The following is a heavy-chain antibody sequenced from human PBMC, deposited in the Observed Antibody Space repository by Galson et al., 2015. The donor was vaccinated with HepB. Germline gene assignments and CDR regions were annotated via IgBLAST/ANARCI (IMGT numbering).Heavy chain of an antibody. CDR3: ARDGRVVPFNVNWRPGRDYYGLDV. CDR2: INSDGTT. J-gene: IGHJ6*02. D-gene: IGHD1-1*01. V-gene: IGHV3-66*01. Sequence: SLRLSCAVSGFPVSSEYMNWVRQAPGKGLEWVSIINSDGTTNYAASVNGRISVSRDNSKNTVYLQMNSLRVEDTAVYYCARDGRVVPFNVNWRPGRDYYGLDVWGRGTTVIVSS. CDR1: GFPVSSEY.